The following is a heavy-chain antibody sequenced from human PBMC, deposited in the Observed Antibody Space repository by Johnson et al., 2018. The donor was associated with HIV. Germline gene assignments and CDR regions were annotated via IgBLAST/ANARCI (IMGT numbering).Heavy chain of an antibody. V-gene: IGHV3-20*04. D-gene: IGHD3-22*01. CDR1: GFTFNDYG. CDR3: ARDYYDLPWGYDAFDI. CDR2: INWNGGSK. J-gene: IGHJ3*02. Sequence: VQLVESGGSVVWPGGSLRLSCAASGFTFNDYGMSWVRHVPGKGLEWVSGINWNGGSKGYADSVKGRFTISRDNSKNTLYLQMNSLRAEDTAVYYCARDYYDLPWGYDAFDIWGQGTMVTVSS.